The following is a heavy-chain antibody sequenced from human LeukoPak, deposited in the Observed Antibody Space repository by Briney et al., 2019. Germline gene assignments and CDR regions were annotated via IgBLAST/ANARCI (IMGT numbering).Heavy chain of an antibody. J-gene: IGHJ4*02. V-gene: IGHV5-51*01. Sequence: GESLKISCKGSGYRFTDYWTNWVRQMPGKGLEWMGIIYPGDSDTRYNPSFQGQVTISADKSISTAYLQWSRLKASDTALYYCATSEKGPYYDTTSGAFDFWGQGTLVTVSS. CDR3: ATSEKGPYYDTTSGAFDF. CDR2: IYPGDSDT. D-gene: IGHD3-16*01. CDR1: GYRFTDYW.